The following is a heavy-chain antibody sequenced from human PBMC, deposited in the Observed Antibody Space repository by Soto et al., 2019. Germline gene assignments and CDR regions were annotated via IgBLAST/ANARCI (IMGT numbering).Heavy chain of an antibody. CDR1: GFTFSGYY. V-gene: IGHV3-11*05. CDR2: IESTGTYT. J-gene: IGHJ6*02. CDR3: VRELGGLAV. Sequence: QVQLVESGGASVKPGGSLRLSCAASGFTFSGYYMSWIRQAPGKGLEWVAWIESTGTYTNYADSVKGRFTISRDNSKNLLYLQMNSLRSEDPALYYCVRELGGLAVWGRGTTVTVPS. D-gene: IGHD6-25*01.